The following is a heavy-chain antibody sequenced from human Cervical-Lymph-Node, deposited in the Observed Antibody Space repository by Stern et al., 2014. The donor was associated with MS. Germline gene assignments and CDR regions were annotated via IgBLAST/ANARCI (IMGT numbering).Heavy chain of an antibody. CDR3: ARDSTYGMDV. V-gene: IGHV4-61*01. Sequence: QLQLQASGPGLVKPSETLSLTCTVSGGSVSSGSYYWSWIRQPPGKGLEWIGYIYYSGSTNYNPSLKSRVTISVDTSKNQFPLKLSSVTAADTAVYYCARDSTYGMDVWGQGTTVTVSS. D-gene: IGHD1-26*01. CDR1: GGSVSSGSYY. J-gene: IGHJ6*02. CDR2: IYYSGST.